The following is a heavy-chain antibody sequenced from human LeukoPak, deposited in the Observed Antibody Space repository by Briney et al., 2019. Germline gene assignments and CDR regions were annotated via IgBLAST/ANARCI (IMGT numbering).Heavy chain of an antibody. Sequence: VGSVKVSCKASGYTFTGYYMHWVRQAPGQGLEWMGWINPNSGGTNYAQKFQGRVTMTRDTSISTAYMELSRLRSDDTAVYYCAREWGGMVRGVIDYWGQGTLVTVSS. CDR3: AREWGGMVRGVIDY. J-gene: IGHJ4*02. CDR2: INPNSGGT. CDR1: GYTFTGYY. D-gene: IGHD3-10*01. V-gene: IGHV1-2*02.